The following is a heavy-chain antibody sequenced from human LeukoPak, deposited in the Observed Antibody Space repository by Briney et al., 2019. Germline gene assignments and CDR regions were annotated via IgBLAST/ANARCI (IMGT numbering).Heavy chain of an antibody. D-gene: IGHD4-17*01. CDR2: IYSGGST. J-gene: IGHJ6*03. V-gene: IGHV3-66*02. CDR1: GFTVRNSY. Sequence: GGSLRLSCAPSGFTVRNSYMSWVRQAPGKGLEWVSVIYSGGSTYYADSVKGRFTISRDNSKNTLYLQMNSLGAEDTAVYYCARDSGTTVTGYYYYYMDVWGKGTTVTVSS. CDR3: ARDSGTTVTGYYYYYMDV.